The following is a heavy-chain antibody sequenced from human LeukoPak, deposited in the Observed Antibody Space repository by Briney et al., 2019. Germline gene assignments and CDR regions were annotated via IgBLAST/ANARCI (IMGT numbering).Heavy chain of an antibody. J-gene: IGHJ4*02. Sequence: KPSETLSLTCAVYGGSFSGYYWSWIRQPPGKGLEWIGYIYYSGSTNYNPSLKSRVTISVDTSKNQFSLKLSSVTAADTAVYYCASGSYLVSIDYWGQGTLVTVSS. D-gene: IGHD1-26*01. CDR2: IYYSGST. CDR3: ASGSYLVSIDY. CDR1: GGSFSGYY. V-gene: IGHV4-59*01.